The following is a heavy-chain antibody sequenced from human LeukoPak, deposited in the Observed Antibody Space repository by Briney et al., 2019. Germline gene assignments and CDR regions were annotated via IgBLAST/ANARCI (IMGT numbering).Heavy chain of an antibody. CDR1: GGSISSYY. Sequence: SDTLSLTCTVSGGSISSYYWSWIRQPPGKGLEWIGYIYYSGSTNYNPSLKSRVTISVDTSKNQFSLKLSSVTAADTAVYYCARVDFWSGYYMYFDYWGQGTLVTVSS. V-gene: IGHV4-59*07. CDR2: IYYSGST. D-gene: IGHD3-3*01. J-gene: IGHJ4*02. CDR3: ARVDFWSGYYMYFDY.